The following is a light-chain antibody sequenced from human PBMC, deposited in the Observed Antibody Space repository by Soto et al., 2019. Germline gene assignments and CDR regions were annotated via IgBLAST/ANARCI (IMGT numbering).Light chain of an antibody. Sequence: DIQLTQSPSFLSASVGDRVTITCRASQDISRYLAWYQQKPGKAPKLLVYASSTLQSGVSSRFSGSGSGTAFTLRISRLQPEDFAIYYCQQLNTYPLTFGGGTKVEIK. CDR1: QDISRY. V-gene: IGKV1-9*01. CDR3: QQLNTYPLT. J-gene: IGKJ4*01. CDR2: ASS.